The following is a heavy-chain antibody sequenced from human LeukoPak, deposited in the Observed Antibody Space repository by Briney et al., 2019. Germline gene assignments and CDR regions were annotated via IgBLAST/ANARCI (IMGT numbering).Heavy chain of an antibody. J-gene: IGHJ6*02. CDR1: GFTFSRHW. CDR2: IKEDGSEK. Sequence: GGSLRLSCAASGFTFSRHWMSWVRQAPGKGLEWVANIKEDGSEKYYVDSVKGRFTISRDNTKNSLYLQMNGLRAEDTAVYYCARMEVYYDSSGSYYYYYGMDVWGQGTTVTVSS. D-gene: IGHD3-22*01. V-gene: IGHV3-7*03. CDR3: ARMEVYYDSSGSYYYYYGMDV.